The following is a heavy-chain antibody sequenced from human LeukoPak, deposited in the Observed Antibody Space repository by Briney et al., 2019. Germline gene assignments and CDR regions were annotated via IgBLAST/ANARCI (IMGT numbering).Heavy chain of an antibody. CDR2: VRYDGTNK. V-gene: IGHV3-30*02. CDR1: GFTFSGYG. D-gene: IGHD5-24*01. J-gene: IGHJ4*02. Sequence: GGSLRLSCAASGFTFSGYGMHWVRQAPGKGLEWVAFVRYDGTNKYYADSVKGRFTISRDNSKNTLYLQMNSLRAEDTAVYYCAKESFQPWLQGSLDYWGQGNLVTVSS. CDR3: AKESFQPWLQGSLDY.